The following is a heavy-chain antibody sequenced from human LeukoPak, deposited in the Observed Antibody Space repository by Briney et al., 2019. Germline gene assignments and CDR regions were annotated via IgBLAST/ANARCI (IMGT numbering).Heavy chain of an antibody. CDR2: IIPIFGTA. J-gene: IGHJ4*02. Sequence: EASVKVSCKASGYTFTSYDINWVRQATGQGLEWMGGIIPIFGTANYAQKFQGRVTITADESTSTAYMELSSLRSEDTAVYYCARDRDHYYDSSGYYADYWGQGTLVTVSS. CDR3: ARDRDHYYDSSGYYADY. D-gene: IGHD3-22*01. V-gene: IGHV1-69*13. CDR1: GYTFTSYD.